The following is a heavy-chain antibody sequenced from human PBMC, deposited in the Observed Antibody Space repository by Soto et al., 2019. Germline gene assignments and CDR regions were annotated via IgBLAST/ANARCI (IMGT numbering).Heavy chain of an antibody. D-gene: IGHD6-13*01. Sequence: PSVKVSCKASGGTFSSYAISWVRQAPGQGLEWMGGIRPIFGTANYAQKFQGRVTITADESTSTAYMELRSLRSDDTAVYYCGREPPFIAAAAFDPWGQGTLVTVSS. CDR3: GREPPFIAAAAFDP. J-gene: IGHJ5*02. V-gene: IGHV1-69*13. CDR1: GGTFSSYA. CDR2: IRPIFGTA.